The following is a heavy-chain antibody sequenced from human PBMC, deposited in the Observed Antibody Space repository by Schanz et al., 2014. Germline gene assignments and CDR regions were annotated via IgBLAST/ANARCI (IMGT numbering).Heavy chain of an antibody. CDR3: AKVQTHTLYGGNSCFDY. D-gene: IGHD2-21*02. CDR2: ISWNSGNI. Sequence: EVQLVESGGGLVQPGRSLRLSCAASGFTFDDHAMHWVRQVPGKGLEWVSGISWNSGNIAYADSVKGRFTISRDNAKNSLXPQMNSLRPEDTALYYCAKVQTHTLYGGNSCFDYWGQGTLVTVSS. CDR1: GFTFDDHA. J-gene: IGHJ4*02. V-gene: IGHV3-9*01.